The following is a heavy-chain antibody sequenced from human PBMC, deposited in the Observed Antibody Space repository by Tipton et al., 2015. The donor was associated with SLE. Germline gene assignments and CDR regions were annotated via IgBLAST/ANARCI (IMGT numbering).Heavy chain of an antibody. CDR1: GGSIRSSSYY. CDR3: ARGAIVGVTTFDS. J-gene: IGHJ4*02. Sequence: TLSLTCTVSGGSIRSSSYYWGWIRQPPGKGLEWIGSIYYSGSTYYNPSLKSRVTISVDTSKNQFSLKLSSVTAADTAVYYCARGAIVGVTTFDSWGQVTLVTVSS. CDR2: IYYSGST. V-gene: IGHV4-39*07. D-gene: IGHD1-26*01.